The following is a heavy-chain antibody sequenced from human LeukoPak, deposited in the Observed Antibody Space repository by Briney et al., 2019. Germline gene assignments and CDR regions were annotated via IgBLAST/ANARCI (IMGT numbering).Heavy chain of an antibody. CDR2: TRDKARGYTT. CDR3: TRDALTMVRGVIDFYYYGMDV. D-gene: IGHD3-10*01. CDR1: GVTLSDHH. J-gene: IGHJ6*02. Sequence: PGGSLRLSCAASGVTLSDHHMDWVRQAPGKGLEWVGRTRDKARGYTTEYAASVKGRFTISKDDPKTLVYLQMNSLKTEDTAVYYCTRDALTMVRGVIDFYYYGMDVWGQGTTVTVSS. V-gene: IGHV3-72*01.